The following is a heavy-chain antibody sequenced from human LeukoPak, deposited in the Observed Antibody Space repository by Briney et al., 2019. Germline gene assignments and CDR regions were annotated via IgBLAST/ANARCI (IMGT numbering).Heavy chain of an antibody. CDR3: AREISGDGSNYFDY. CDR1: GYTFTDYY. CDR2: INPNSGGT. V-gene: IGHV1-2*02. J-gene: IGHJ4*02. D-gene: IGHD5-12*01. Sequence: ASVKVSCKASGYTFTDYYMHWVRQAPGQGLEWMGWINPNSGGTNYAQKFQGRVTMTRDTSISTAYMELSRLRSDDTAVSYCAREISGDGSNYFDYWGQGTLVTVSS.